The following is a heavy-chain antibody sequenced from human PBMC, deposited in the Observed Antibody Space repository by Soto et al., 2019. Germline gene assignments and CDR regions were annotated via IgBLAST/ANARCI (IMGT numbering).Heavy chain of an antibody. CDR1: GFTFSSYA. D-gene: IGHD5-18*01. J-gene: IGHJ4*02. Sequence: GGSLRLSCAASGFTFSSYAMSWVRQAPGKGLEWVSTISGSDGRTYSTDSVKGRFTISRDNSRNTAYLQMNSLRVEDTAAYYCAKGVSQYTPLALFDYWGRGTLVTVSS. CDR2: ISGSDGRT. V-gene: IGHV3-23*01. CDR3: AKGVSQYTPLALFDY.